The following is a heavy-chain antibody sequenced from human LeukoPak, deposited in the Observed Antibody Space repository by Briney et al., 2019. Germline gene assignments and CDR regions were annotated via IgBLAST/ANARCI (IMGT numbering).Heavy chain of an antibody. Sequence: PGGSLRLSCAASGFTFSSYAMHWVRQAPGKGLEYVSAIRSNGGSTYYANSVKGRFTISRDNSKNTLYLQMGSLRAEDMAVYYYARDLHPDCGGDCYSLWFDPWGQGTLVTVSS. V-gene: IGHV3-64*01. J-gene: IGHJ5*02. CDR2: IRSNGGST. CDR3: ARDLHPDCGGDCYSLWFDP. D-gene: IGHD2-21*02. CDR1: GFTFSSYA.